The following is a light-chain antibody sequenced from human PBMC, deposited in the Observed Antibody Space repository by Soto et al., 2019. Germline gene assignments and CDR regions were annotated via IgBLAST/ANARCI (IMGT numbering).Light chain of an antibody. V-gene: IGLV4-60*02. CDR3: ETGDSYTRV. CDR1: SGHSTYS. CDR2: VEGSGSY. J-gene: IGLJ3*02. Sequence: QSVLTQSSSASASLGSSVKLTCTLSSGHSTYSIAWHQQQPGKAPRYLMKVEGSGSYNKGSGVPDRFSGSSSGADRYLTISNLQFEDEADYYCETGDSYTRVFGGGTKLTVL.